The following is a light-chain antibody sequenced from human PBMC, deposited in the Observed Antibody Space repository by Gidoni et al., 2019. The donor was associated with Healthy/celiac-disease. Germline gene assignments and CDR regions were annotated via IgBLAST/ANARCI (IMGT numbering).Light chain of an antibody. J-gene: IGLJ2*01. CDR1: KLGDKY. CDR3: QAWNSSTVL. CDR2: QDS. V-gene: IGLV3-1*01. Sequence: SYELPQPPSVSVSPGQTASITCSGYKLGDKYACWYQQKPGQSPVLVIYQDSKRPSGIPELFSGSNSGNTATLTISGTQAMDESDYYCQAWNSSTVLFGGGTKLTVL.